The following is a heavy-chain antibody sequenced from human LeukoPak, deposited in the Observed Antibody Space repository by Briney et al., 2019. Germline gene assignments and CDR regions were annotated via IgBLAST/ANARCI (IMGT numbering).Heavy chain of an antibody. CDR2: ISSIGGST. CDR3: GGSSGWFDPFDY. D-gene: IGHD6-19*01. V-gene: IGHV3-64D*06. Sequence: GGSLRLSCSASGFTFSSYXXXXXRQAPGKGLXXXSTISSIGGSTYYADSVKGRFTISRDKSKNTLYLQMSSLRAEDTAVYYCGGSSGWFDPFDYWGQGTLVTVSS. CDR1: GFTFSSYX. J-gene: IGHJ4*02.